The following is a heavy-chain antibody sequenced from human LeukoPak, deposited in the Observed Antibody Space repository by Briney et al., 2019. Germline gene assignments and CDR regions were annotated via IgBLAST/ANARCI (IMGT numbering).Heavy chain of an antibody. CDR3: ARGKRYYDSSGYYSRYFDY. D-gene: IGHD3-22*01. J-gene: IGHJ4*02. V-gene: IGHV1-8*01. CDR1: GYTFTSYD. CDR2: MNPNSGNT. Sequence: GASVKVSCKASGYTFTSYDINWVRQATGQGLEWIGWMNPNSGNTGYAQKFQGRVTMTRNTSISTAYMELSSLRSEDTAVYYCARGKRYYDSSGYYSRYFDYWGQGTLVTVSS.